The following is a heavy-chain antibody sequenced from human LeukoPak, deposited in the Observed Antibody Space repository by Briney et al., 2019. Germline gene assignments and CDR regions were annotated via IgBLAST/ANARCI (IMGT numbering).Heavy chain of an antibody. CDR3: ASEKSGSYSNWFDP. CDR1: GYSISSGYY. D-gene: IGHD1-26*01. Sequence: PSETLSLTCAVSGYSISSGYYWAWIRQPPGKGLEWIGSIYHSGSTYYNPSLKSRVTISVDTSKNQFSLKLSSVTAADTAVYYCASEKSGSYSNWFDPWGQGTLVTVSS. V-gene: IGHV4-38-2*01. CDR2: IYHSGST. J-gene: IGHJ5*02.